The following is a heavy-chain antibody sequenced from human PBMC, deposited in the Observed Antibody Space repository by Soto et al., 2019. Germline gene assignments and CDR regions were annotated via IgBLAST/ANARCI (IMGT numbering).Heavy chain of an antibody. J-gene: IGHJ6*02. CDR3: ARVNGEFSSYYYYGMDV. V-gene: IGHV4-59*01. Sequence: SETLSLTCTVSGGSISSYYWSWIRQPPAKGLEWIGYIYYSGSTNYNPSLKSRVTISVDTSKNQFSLKLSSVTAADTAVYYCARVNGEFSSYYYYGMDVWGQGTTVTVSS. CDR2: IYYSGST. D-gene: IGHD3-10*01. CDR1: GGSISSYY.